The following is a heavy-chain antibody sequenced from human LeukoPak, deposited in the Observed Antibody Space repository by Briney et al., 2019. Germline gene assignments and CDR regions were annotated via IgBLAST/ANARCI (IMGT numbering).Heavy chain of an antibody. Sequence: SETLSLTCTVSGGSLSSYYWSWIRQPPGKGLEWIGSVYHSGSTYYNPSLKSRVTISVDTSKNQFSLRLSSVTAADTAVYYCARRLGRPNTDIDYWGQGTLVTVSS. CDR2: VYHSGST. CDR3: ARRLGRPNTDIDY. J-gene: IGHJ4*02. D-gene: IGHD1-26*01. CDR1: GGSLSSYY. V-gene: IGHV4-59*08.